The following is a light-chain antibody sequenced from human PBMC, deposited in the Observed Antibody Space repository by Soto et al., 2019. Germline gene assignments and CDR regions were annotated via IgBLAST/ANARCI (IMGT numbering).Light chain of an antibody. J-gene: IGLJ1*01. Sequence: QSALTQPASVSGSPGQSITISCTGTSSDVGAYNYVSWYQQHPGKAPKLMIYDVNNRPSGVSNRFSGSKSGNTASLTISGLQAEDEADYYCSSYRSSSTPCLFGTGTKVTVL. V-gene: IGLV2-14*01. CDR3: SSYRSSSTPCL. CDR2: DVN. CDR1: SSDVGAYNY.